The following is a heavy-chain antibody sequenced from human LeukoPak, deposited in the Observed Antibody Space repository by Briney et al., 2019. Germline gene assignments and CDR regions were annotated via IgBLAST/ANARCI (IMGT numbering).Heavy chain of an antibody. D-gene: IGHD3-22*01. CDR2: ISSSSSYI. Sequence: GGSLRLSCAASGFTFSSYSMNWVRQAPGKGLEWVSSISSSSSYIYYADSVKGRFTISRDNAKNSLYLQMNSLRAEDTAVYYCARVGVVVITTLDYWGQGTLVTASS. J-gene: IGHJ4*02. CDR3: ARVGVVVITTLDY. V-gene: IGHV3-21*01. CDR1: GFTFSSYS.